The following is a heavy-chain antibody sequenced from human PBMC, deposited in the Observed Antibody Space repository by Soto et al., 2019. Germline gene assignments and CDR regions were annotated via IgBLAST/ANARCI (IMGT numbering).Heavy chain of an antibody. CDR1: GYTFTGYY. CDR2: INPNSGGT. Sequence: ASVKVSCKASGYTFTGYYMHWVRQAPGQGLEWMGWINPNSGGTNYAQKFQGWVTMTRDTSISTAYMELSRLRSDDTAVYYCARDGGSGQENYGMDVWGQGTTVTVSS. J-gene: IGHJ6*02. CDR3: ARDGGSGQENYGMDV. D-gene: IGHD2-15*01. V-gene: IGHV1-2*04.